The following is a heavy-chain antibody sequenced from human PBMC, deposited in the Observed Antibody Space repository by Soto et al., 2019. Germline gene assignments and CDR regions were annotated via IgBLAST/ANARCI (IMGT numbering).Heavy chain of an antibody. CDR2: ISAYNGNT. D-gene: IGHD1-26*01. V-gene: IGHV1-18*01. CDR3: GRDVWELIPFPWDH. Sequence: QVQLVQSGPEVKKPGASVKVTCKASGYTFSNYGITWVRQAPGQGLEWMGWISAYNGNTIYAQKLQGRVTMTTGTSPSTIYMELRSLRSDDTAVYYCGRDVWELIPFPWDHWGQGTLVTVSS. CDR1: GYTFSNYG. J-gene: IGHJ4*02.